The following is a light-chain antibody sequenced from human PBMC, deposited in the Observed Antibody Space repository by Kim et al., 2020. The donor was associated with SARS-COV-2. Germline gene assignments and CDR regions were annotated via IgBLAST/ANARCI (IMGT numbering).Light chain of an antibody. Sequence: SPGESAPLSCGARQRLNITYLVWYQKTPGQHPRLLIYATPGRANGSQDRCSGSGSGTHYTLTINNVEREDSVVYYAQQYSTSPYTWRQGNKLE. J-gene: IGKJ2*01. CDR2: ATP. CDR3: QQYSTSPYT. V-gene: IGKV3-20*01. CDR1: QRLNITY.